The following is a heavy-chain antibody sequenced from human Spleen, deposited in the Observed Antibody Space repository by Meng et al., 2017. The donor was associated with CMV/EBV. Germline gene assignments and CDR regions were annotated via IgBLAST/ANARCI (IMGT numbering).Heavy chain of an antibody. J-gene: IGHJ5*02. D-gene: IGHD1-7*01. Sequence: SETLSLTCAVYGGSFSVYFWTWIRQPPGKGLEWVGEINHSGTTNYNPSLKSRVTISIDTSKNQFSLKLSSVTAADTAVYYCARAGINGTTYWFDPWGQGTLVTVSS. V-gene: IGHV4-34*01. CDR2: INHSGTT. CDR3: ARAGINGTTYWFDP. CDR1: GGSFSVYF.